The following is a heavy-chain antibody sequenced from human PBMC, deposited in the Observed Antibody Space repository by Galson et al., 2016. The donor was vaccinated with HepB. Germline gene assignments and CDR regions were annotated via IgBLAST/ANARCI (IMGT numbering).Heavy chain of an antibody. CDR1: GYSLSDYN. D-gene: IGHD1-26*01. V-gene: IGHV1-69*13. Sequence: SVKVSCKASGYSLSDYNLHWVRQAPGQGLEWMGGIIPIFRTANYAQKFQGRVTITADESTSTAYMELSSLRSEDTALYYCARERGWEQRLYYFDYWGQGTLVTVSS. CDR2: IIPIFRTA. J-gene: IGHJ4*02. CDR3: ARERGWEQRLYYFDY.